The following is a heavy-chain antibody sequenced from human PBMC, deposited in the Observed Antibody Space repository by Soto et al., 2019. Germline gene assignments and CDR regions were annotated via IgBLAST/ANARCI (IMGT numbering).Heavy chain of an antibody. CDR1: VGAIGDYF. CDR3: AAMRWSIAGSLGSYYYYGMDV. D-gene: IGHD3-16*01. Sequence: SEPQALTCSGSVGAIGDYFWNFMREAREKGLEGMGYIFYSGSSTYNPSLKSRVSMSLDMSKNPFSLKLSSVTAADTAIYYCAAMRWSIAGSLGSYYYYGMDVWGQGTTVTVSS. CDR2: IFYSGSS. V-gene: IGHV4-59*01. J-gene: IGHJ6*02.